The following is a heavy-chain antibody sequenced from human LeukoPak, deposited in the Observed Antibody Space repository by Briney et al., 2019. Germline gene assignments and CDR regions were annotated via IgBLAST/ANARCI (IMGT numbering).Heavy chain of an antibody. CDR1: GDSISSGNYY. CDR3: ARHLLGYIDGPAPYYMDS. CDR2: TYTGGYI. D-gene: IGHD5-18*01. V-gene: IGHV4-61*02. J-gene: IGHJ4*02. Sequence: SETLSLTCTVSGDSISSGNYYWSWIRRPAGKGLEWIGRTYTGGYINYNPSLKSRVTISVDASKNQFSLKLSSVTAADTAVYYCARHLLGYIDGPAPYYMDSWGQGILVAVSS.